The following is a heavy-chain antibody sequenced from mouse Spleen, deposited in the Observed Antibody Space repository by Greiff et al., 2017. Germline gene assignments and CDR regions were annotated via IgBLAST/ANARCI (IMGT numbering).Heavy chain of an antibody. D-gene: IGHD2-3*01. J-gene: IGHJ4*01. Sequence: EVQGVESGGGLVKPGGSLKLSCAASGFTFSDYGMAWVRQAPGKGPEWVAFISNLAYSIYYADTVTGRFTISRENAKNTLYLEMSSLRSEDTAMYYCARQRLLRGYAMDYWGQGTSVTVSS. V-gene: IGHV5-15*01. CDR2: ISNLAYSI. CDR3: ARQRLLRGYAMDY. CDR1: GFTFSDYG.